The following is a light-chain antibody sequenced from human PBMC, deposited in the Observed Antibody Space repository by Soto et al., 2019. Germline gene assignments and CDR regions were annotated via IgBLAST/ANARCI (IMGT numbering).Light chain of an antibody. J-gene: IGLJ1*01. V-gene: IGLV2-14*01. CDR2: DVS. CDR3: SSYTSSSTPYV. CDR1: SSDFGGYNY. Sequence: QSVLTQPASVSGSPGQSITISCTGTSSDFGGYNYVSWYQQHPGKAPKLMIYDVSNRPSGVSNRFSGSKSGNTASLTISGLQAEDEADYYCSSYTSSSTPYVFGTWTKVTVL.